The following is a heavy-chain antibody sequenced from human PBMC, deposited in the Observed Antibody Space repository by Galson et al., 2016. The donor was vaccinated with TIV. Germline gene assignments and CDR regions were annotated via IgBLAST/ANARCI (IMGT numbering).Heavy chain of an antibody. CDR2: ISYDGSEK. V-gene: IGHV3-30*18. CDR1: DVTFSSSV. CDR3: AKTYHSLKGNGDWFMAFDV. J-gene: IGHJ3*01. Sequence: SLRLSCAVSDVTFSSSVMTWVRQAPGKGLEWVAVISYDGSEKYYADSVRGRFTISRDNSNTVYLRMDSLRPEDTATFYCAKTYHSLKGNGDWFMAFDVWGQGTMVIVAS. D-gene: IGHD2-21*01.